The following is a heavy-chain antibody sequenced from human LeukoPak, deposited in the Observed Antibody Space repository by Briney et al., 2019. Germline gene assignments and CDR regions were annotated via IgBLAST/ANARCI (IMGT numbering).Heavy chain of an antibody. CDR3: AKVRFSDSGRDGLDS. Sequence: GGSLRLSCAASGFSFSSYGMHWVRQASGRGLEWVAFIRYDGSNKDYADSVKGRFTISRDNSKNTLYLEMNSLRAEDTAVYHCAKVRFSDSGRDGLDSWGQGTLVTVSS. D-gene: IGHD5-12*01. J-gene: IGHJ5*01. CDR2: IRYDGSNK. V-gene: IGHV3-30*02. CDR1: GFSFSSYG.